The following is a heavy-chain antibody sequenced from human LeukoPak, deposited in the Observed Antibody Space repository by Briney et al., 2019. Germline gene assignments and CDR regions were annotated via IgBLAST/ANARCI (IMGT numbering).Heavy chain of an antibody. D-gene: IGHD3-22*01. V-gene: IGHV3-21*01. J-gene: IGHJ3*02. CDR2: ISSSSSYI. Sequence: PGGSLRLSCAASGFTFSSYSMNWVRQAPGKGLEWVSSISSSSSYIYYADSVKGRFTISRDNAKNSLYLQMNSLRAEDTAVYYCARDTTYYYDSSGYYYDVNAFDIWGQGTMVTVSS. CDR3: ARDTTYYYDSSGYYYDVNAFDI. CDR1: GFTFSSYS.